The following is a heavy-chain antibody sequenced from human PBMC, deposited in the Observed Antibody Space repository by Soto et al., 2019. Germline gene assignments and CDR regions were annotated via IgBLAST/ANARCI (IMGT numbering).Heavy chain of an antibody. CDR1: GFTFTNYW. V-gene: IGHV3-74*01. CDR2: ISGDGNKM. Sequence: GRSLRLSCTASGFTFTNYWMYWARQAPGKGLVWVSGISGDGNKMTYADSVKGRFTISRDNAKNTLYLQVNSLRVEDTAVFYCARGSKYARDYWGQGTLVNFS. CDR3: ARGSKYARDY. J-gene: IGHJ4*02. D-gene: IGHD4-4*01.